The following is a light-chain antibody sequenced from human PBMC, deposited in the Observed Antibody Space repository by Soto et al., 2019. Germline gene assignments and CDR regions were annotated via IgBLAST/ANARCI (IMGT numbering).Light chain of an antibody. CDR2: AAS. CDR1: QGISNY. V-gene: IGKV1-27*01. Sequence: DIQMTQSPSFLSASVGDRVTITCRASQGISNYLAWYQQKPGKVRKLLISAASTLQSGVPSRFSGSGTGTDFTLTISSLQPEDVGTYYCQKYNNAPQLTFGGGTKVEIK. CDR3: QKYNNAPQLT. J-gene: IGKJ4*01.